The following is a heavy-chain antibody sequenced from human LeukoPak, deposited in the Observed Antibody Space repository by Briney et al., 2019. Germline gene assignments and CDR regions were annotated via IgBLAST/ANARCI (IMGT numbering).Heavy chain of an antibody. CDR1: GDSINSGYHY. V-gene: IGHV4-30-2*01. Sequence: SETLSLTCTVSGDSINSGYHYWSWIRQPPGKGLEWLGFLYKSGSTYYSPSLKSRITISVDMSKNQFSLSLTSVTAADTAVYYCARTDVTGYCTSFSCHSGGYFDFWGQGTLVTVSS. D-gene: IGHD2-2*01. CDR2: LYKSGST. CDR3: ARTDVTGYCTSFSCHSGGYFDF. J-gene: IGHJ4*02.